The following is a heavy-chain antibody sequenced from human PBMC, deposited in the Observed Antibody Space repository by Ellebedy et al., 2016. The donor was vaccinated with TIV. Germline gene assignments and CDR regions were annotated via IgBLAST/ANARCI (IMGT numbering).Heavy chain of an antibody. D-gene: IGHD3-16*01. J-gene: IGHJ5*02. CDR2: TYYRSRWFN. Sequence: SQTLSLTCGISGDSVSSHSGAWHWFRQSPPRGLEWLGRTYYRSRWFNDYAMSVKSRITINADTSKNQFSLQLNSVTSKDTAVYYCARGVNWFDPWGQGTLVTVSS. CDR3: ARGVNWFDP. CDR1: GDSVSSHSGA. V-gene: IGHV6-1*01.